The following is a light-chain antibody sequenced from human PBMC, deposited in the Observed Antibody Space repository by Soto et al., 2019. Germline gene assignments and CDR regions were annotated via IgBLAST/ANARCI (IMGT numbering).Light chain of an antibody. CDR1: QSVTNY. CDR3: QQRLNWPPG. Sequence: EIFLTQSPDTLSLSPGERATLTCRASQSVTNYIAWYQQRPGQAPRLLIYDVSNRATGVPARFSGSGSGTDFTLTISDLEPADFGLYYCQQRLNWPPGFGQGTKVDIK. CDR2: DVS. J-gene: IGKJ1*01. V-gene: IGKV3-11*01.